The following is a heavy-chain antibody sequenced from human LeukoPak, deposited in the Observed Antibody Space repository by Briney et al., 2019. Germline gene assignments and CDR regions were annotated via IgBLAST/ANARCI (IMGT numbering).Heavy chain of an antibody. Sequence: SETLSLTCAVSGGSIGSSNWWSWVRQPPGKGLEWVGSIYYSGSTYYNPSLKSRVTISVDTSKNQFSLKLSSVTAADTAVYYCARLGDSYATDYWGQGTLVTVSS. V-gene: IGHV4-39*01. J-gene: IGHJ4*02. CDR1: GGSIGSSNW. D-gene: IGHD5-18*01. CDR3: ARLGDSYATDY. CDR2: IYYSGST.